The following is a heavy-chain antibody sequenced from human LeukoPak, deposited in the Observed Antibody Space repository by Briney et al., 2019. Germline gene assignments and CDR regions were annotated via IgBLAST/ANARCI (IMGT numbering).Heavy chain of an antibody. CDR1: GFTFSSYS. D-gene: IGHD3-22*01. V-gene: IGHV3-21*01. CDR2: ISSSSSYI. J-gene: IGHJ4*02. Sequence: GGSLRLSCAASGFTFSSYSINWVRQAPGKGLEWVSSISSSSSYIYYADSVRGRFTISRDNAKNSLYLQMNSLRAEDTAVYYCAREGNSGYYPYWGQGILVTVSS. CDR3: AREGNSGYYPY.